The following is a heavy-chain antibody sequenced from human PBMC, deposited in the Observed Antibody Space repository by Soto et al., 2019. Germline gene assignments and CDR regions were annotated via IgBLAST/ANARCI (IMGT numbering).Heavy chain of an antibody. CDR3: ARERYPYMEGSLY. CDR1: GYPFTSSY. Sequence: ASVKVSSKASGYPFTSSYMHWQRQAPGQGLEWRGIINRSGGSTSYAQKFQSSVTMSRDTSTSTVYTELSSLRSEDTALYCCARERYPYMEGSLYRGRGSLVTVAS. CDR2: INRSGGST. J-gene: IGHJ4*02. D-gene: IGHD1-26*01. V-gene: IGHV1-46*01.